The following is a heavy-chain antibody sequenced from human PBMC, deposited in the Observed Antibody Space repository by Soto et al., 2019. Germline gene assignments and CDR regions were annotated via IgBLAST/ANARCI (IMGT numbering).Heavy chain of an antibody. CDR2: INPSGGST. Sequence: ASVKVSCKTSGYTFTSYYMHWVRQAPGQGLEWMGIINPSGGSTSYAQKFQGRVTMTRDTSTSTVYMELSSLRSEDTAVFYCTRGATELGFDYWGQGTLVTVSS. V-gene: IGHV1-46*03. CDR3: TRGATELGFDY. CDR1: GYTFTSYY. D-gene: IGHD1-7*01. J-gene: IGHJ4*02.